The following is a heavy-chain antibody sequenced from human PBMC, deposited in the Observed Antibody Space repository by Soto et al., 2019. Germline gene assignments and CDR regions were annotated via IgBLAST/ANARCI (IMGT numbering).Heavy chain of an antibody. V-gene: IGHV3-23*01. CDR2: ISGSGGST. Sequence: GGSLRLSCAASGFTFSSYAMSWVRQAPGKGLEWVSAISGSGGSTYYADSVKGRFTISRDNSKNTLYLQMNSLRAEDTAVYYCAKEGDDSSSWYDWFDPWGQGTLVTVSS. CDR1: GFTFSSYA. J-gene: IGHJ5*02. CDR3: AKEGDDSSSWYDWFDP. D-gene: IGHD6-13*01.